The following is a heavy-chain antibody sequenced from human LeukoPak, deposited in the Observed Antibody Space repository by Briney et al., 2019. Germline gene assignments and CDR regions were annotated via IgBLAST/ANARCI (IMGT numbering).Heavy chain of an antibody. CDR3: ARNRYYYGSKNYGVPNWFDP. V-gene: IGHV4-34*01. CDR2: INHSGST. D-gene: IGHD3-10*01. CDR1: GGSFSGYY. J-gene: IGHJ5*02. Sequence: SETLSLTCAVYGGSFSGYYWSWIRQPPGKGLEWIGEINHSGSTNYNPSLKSRVTISVDTSKNQLSLKLNSVTAADTAVYYCARNRYYYGSKNYGVPNWFDPWGQGTLVTVSS.